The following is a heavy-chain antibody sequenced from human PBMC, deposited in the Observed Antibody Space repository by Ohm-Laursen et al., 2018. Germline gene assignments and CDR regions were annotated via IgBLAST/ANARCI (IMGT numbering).Heavy chain of an antibody. V-gene: IGHV1-8*01. CDR1: GYTFTSYD. CDR3: ARGVTYYDFWSGSLYYFDY. D-gene: IGHD3-3*01. J-gene: IGHJ4*02. CDR2: MNPNSGNT. Sequence: ASVKVSCKASGYTFTSYDINWVRQATGQGLEWMGWMNPNSGNTGYAQKFQGRVTMTRNTSISTAYMELSSLRSEDTAVYYCARGVTYYDFWSGSLYYFDYWGQGTLVTVSS.